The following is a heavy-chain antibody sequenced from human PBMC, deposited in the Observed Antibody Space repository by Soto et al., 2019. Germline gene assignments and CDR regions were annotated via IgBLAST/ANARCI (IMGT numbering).Heavy chain of an antibody. CDR3: ARGEGSSYDRLYNWFDP. J-gene: IGHJ5*02. CDR2: ISISSITI. V-gene: IGHV3-48*01. Sequence: PGGSLRLSCAASGFTFSSYSMNWVRQAPGKGLERVSYISISSITIYYADSVKGRFTISRDNAKNSLYLQMNSLRAEDTAVYYCARGEGSSYDRLYNWFDPWGQGTLVTVSS. D-gene: IGHD6-13*01. CDR1: GFTFSSYS.